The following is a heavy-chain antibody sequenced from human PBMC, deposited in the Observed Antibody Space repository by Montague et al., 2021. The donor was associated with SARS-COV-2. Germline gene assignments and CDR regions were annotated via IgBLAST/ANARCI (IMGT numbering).Heavy chain of an antibody. V-gene: IGHV4-4*07. CDR3: ARGSGHYYGPFDN. Sequence: SETLSLTCTVSGGSISTYPWSWIRQPAGKALEWIGRIHSNGDTTYNPSLKGRVTMSVDTSKNQFSLKMTSVTAADTAMYYCARGSGHYYGPFDNWGQGNLVTVSS. D-gene: IGHD3-10*01. CDR1: GGSISTYP. J-gene: IGHJ4*02. CDR2: IHSNGDT.